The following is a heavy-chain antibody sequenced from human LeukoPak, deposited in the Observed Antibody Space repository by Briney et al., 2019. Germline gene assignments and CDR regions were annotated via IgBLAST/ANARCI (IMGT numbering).Heavy chain of an antibody. CDR1: GGSISSTTYY. J-gene: IGHJ4*02. CDR2: VYYSGST. V-gene: IGHV4-39*01. D-gene: IGHD5-12*01. Sequence: ASETLSLTCIVSGGSISSTTYYWGWIRQPPGKGLEWIGSVYYSGSTYYNPSLKSRVTTSVDTSKNQFSLKLTSVTGADTAVYYCARQKTYDLIRFDYWGQGTLVTVSS. CDR3: ARQKTYDLIRFDY.